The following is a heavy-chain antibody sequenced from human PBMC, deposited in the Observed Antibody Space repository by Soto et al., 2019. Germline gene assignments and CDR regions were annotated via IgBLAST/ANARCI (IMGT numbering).Heavy chain of an antibody. CDR2: INAGNGNT. Sequence: QVQLVQSGAEVKKPGASVKVSCKASGYTFTSYAMHWVRQAPGHSLEWMGWINAGNGNTKYSQQFQGRVTIIRDTSASTSYIELGSLRSEDTSVYYCALQSDRGGVTYGFAFSGQGTMVTVSS. CDR3: ALQSDRGGVTYGFAF. D-gene: IGHD3-16*01. CDR1: GYTFTSYA. V-gene: IGHV1-3*01. J-gene: IGHJ3*01.